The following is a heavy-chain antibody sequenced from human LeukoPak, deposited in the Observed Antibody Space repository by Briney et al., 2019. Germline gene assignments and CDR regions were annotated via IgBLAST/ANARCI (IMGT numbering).Heavy chain of an antibody. CDR2: IYIGGGT. Sequence: GGSLRLSCAASGFTVSSGYMSWVRQAPGKGPEWVSVIYIGGGTYYANSVKGRFTISRDISKNTVFLQMNSLRAEDTAVYYCARGRDYWGQGTLVTVSS. CDR3: ARGRDY. CDR1: GFTVSSGY. J-gene: IGHJ4*02. V-gene: IGHV3-53*01.